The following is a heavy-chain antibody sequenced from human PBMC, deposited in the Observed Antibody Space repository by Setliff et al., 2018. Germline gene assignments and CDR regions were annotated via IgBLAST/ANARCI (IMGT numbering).Heavy chain of an antibody. D-gene: IGHD3-22*01. CDR2: ISSSSSYI. CDR1: GFTFSSYS. Sequence: LRLSCAASGFTFSSYSMNWVRQAPGKGLEWVSSISSSSSYIYYADSVKGRFTISRDNAKNSLYLQMNSLRAEDTAVYYCARDYYDSSGYYDYFDYWGQGTLVTVSS. CDR3: ARDYYDSSGYYDYFDY. V-gene: IGHV3-21*01. J-gene: IGHJ4*02.